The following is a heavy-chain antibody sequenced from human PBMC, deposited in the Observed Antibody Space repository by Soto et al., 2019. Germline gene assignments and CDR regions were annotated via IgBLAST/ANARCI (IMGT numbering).Heavy chain of an antibody. Sequence: GGSLRLSCEASGFTFNTYSMHWVRQPPGKGLEWLAAIWYDGTQKYYADSVKGRLIISRDNSKKTLYLEMNSLRAEDTAVYYCARAGGTTVTGLWHFDSWGQGTLVTVSS. CDR2: IWYDGTQK. CDR3: ARAGGTTVTGLWHFDS. J-gene: IGHJ4*02. D-gene: IGHD4-17*01. V-gene: IGHV3-33*01. CDR1: GFTFNTYS.